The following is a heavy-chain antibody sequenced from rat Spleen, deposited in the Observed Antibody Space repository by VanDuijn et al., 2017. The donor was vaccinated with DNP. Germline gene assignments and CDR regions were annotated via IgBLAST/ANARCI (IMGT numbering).Heavy chain of an antibody. CDR2: IKHDSSVI. CDR1: GFNFHDYW. V-gene: IGHV4-2*01. Sequence: EVKLVESGGGLVQPGRSLKISCAASGFNFHDYWMGWVRQPPGRGLEWVGEIKHDSSVINHNPSLKDRFTISRDNAQNLLYLQMNNLESADTATYYCVTRGSGSDNWFAHWGQGTLVTVSS. CDR3: VTRGSGSDNWFAH. D-gene: IGHD5-1*01. J-gene: IGHJ3*01.